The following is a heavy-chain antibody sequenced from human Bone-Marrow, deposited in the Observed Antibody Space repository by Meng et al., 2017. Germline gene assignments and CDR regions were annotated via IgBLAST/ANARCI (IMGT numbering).Heavy chain of an antibody. D-gene: IGHD1-20*01. CDR3: ARDGLGNWNYIDY. CDR1: GAPFRSIA. J-gene: IGHJ4*02. CDR2: IIPIFGTA. Sequence: VEFGAEVKKPASVGKVTCMASGAPFRSIASSWVRQAPGQGLEWMGGIIPIFGTANYAQKFQGRVTITADKSTSTAYMELSSLRSEDTAVYYCARDGLGNWNYIDYWGQGTLVTVSS. V-gene: IGHV1-69*06.